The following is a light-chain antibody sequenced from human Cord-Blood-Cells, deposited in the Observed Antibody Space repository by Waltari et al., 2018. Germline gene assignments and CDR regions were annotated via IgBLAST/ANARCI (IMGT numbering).Light chain of an antibody. Sequence: QSALTQPASVSGSPGKSITISCTGTSSTVGGYNHVSWYQQHPGKAPKLMIYDVSNRPSGVSNRFSGSKSGNTASLTISGLQAEDEADYYCSSYTSSSISYVFGTGTKVTVL. J-gene: IGLJ1*01. V-gene: IGLV2-14*01. CDR2: DVS. CDR3: SSYTSSSISYV. CDR1: SSTVGGYNH.